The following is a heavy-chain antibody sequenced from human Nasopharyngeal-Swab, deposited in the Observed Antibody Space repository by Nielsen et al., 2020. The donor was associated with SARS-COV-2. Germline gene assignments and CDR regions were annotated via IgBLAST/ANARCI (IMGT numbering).Heavy chain of an antibody. CDR2: IYHSGST. CDR1: GGSISSGGYS. Sequence: SQTLSLTCAVSGGSISSGGYSWSWIRQPPGKGLEWIGYIYHSGSTYYNPSLKSRVTIPVDRSKNQFSLKLSSVTAADTAVYYCARASITPTFRYFDYWGQGTLVTVSS. V-gene: IGHV4-30-2*01. D-gene: IGHD3-16*01. J-gene: IGHJ4*02. CDR3: ARASITPTFRYFDY.